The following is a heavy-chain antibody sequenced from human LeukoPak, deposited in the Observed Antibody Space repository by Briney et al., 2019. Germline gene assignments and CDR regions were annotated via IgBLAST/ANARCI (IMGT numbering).Heavy chain of an antibody. J-gene: IGHJ4*02. Sequence: SETLSLTCAVYGGSFSGYYWSWIRQPPGKGLEWIGEINHSGSTNYNPSLKSRVTISVDTSKNQFSLKLSSVTAADTAVYYCARGRSRYFDWLPFDYWGQGTLVTVSS. CDR3: ARGRSRYFDWLPFDY. D-gene: IGHD3-9*01. CDR1: GGSFSGYY. V-gene: IGHV4-34*01. CDR2: INHSGST.